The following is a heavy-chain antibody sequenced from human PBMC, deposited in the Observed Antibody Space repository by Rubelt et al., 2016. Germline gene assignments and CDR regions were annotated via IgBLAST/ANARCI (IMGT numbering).Heavy chain of an antibody. V-gene: IGHV4-34*01. J-gene: IGHJ4*02. CDR1: GGSFSGYY. CDR2: INHSGST. D-gene: IGHD6-13*01. CDR3: ASSSYSSSWGYFDS. Sequence: QVQLQQWGAGLLKPSETLSLTCAVYGGSFSGYYWSWIRQPPGKGLEWIGEINHSGSTNYNPSLKSRVTISVDTSKNQFSPRLGSVTAADTAIYYCASSSYSSSWGYFDSWGQGSLVTVSS.